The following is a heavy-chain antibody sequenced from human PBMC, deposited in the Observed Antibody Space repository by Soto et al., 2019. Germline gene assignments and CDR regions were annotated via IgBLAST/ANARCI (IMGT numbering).Heavy chain of an antibody. Sequence: SETLSLTCAVSGVSISSGNWWTWVRQSPQRGLEYIGEIFHDGAANYYPSFERRVAISVDTSKNQFSLKLTSVTAADTAIYFCARLVYDTRLNYMYFDFWGQGTLVTVSS. V-gene: IGHV4-4*02. CDR1: GVSISSGNW. J-gene: IGHJ4*02. CDR3: ARLVYDTRLNYMYFDF. CDR2: IFHDGAA. D-gene: IGHD3-10*01.